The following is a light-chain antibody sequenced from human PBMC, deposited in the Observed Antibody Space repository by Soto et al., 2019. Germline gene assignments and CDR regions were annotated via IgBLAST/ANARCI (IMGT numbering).Light chain of an antibody. CDR2: EVS. J-gene: IGLJ1*01. CDR3: SSYPSANRDYV. Sequence: QSALTQPASVSGSPGQSITISCTGTSSDVGAYTSVSWYQQHPGKAPKLIIYEVSNRPPGISTRFSGSKSASTASPTISGLQDEDEAHYYCSSYPSANRDYVFATGTKVTV. CDR1: SSDVGAYTS. V-gene: IGLV2-14*01.